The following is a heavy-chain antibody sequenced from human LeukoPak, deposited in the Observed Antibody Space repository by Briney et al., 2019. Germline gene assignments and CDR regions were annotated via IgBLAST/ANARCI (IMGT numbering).Heavy chain of an antibody. Sequence: PSETLSLTCTVSGGSISSSSYYWGWIRQPPGKGLEWIGSIYYSGSTYYNPSLKSQVTISVDTSKNQFSLKLSSVTAADTAVYYCARATGEPFDYWGQGTLVTVSS. CDR1: GGSISSSSYY. D-gene: IGHD3-16*01. CDR3: ARATGEPFDY. J-gene: IGHJ4*02. CDR2: IYYSGST. V-gene: IGHV4-39*01.